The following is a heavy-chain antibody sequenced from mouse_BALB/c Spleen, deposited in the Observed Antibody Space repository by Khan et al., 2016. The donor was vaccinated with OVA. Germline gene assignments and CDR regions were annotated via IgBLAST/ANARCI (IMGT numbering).Heavy chain of an antibody. CDR1: GYSITSDYA. D-gene: IGHD2-3*01. J-gene: IGHJ4*01. Sequence: VQLQQSGPGLVKPSQSLSLTCTVTGYSITSDYAWNWIRQFPGNKLEWMGYINYSGSTNYNPALKSRISITRDTSKNQFFLQLNSVTTADTATYYCARDGSRYNYAMGYWGQGTSVTVSS. CDR2: INYSGST. V-gene: IGHV3-2*02. CDR3: ARDGSRYNYAMGY.